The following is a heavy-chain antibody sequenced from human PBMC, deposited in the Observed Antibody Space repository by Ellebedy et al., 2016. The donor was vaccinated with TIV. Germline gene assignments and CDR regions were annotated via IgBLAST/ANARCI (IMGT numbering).Heavy chain of an antibody. D-gene: IGHD3-9*01. CDR3: ARSRRNYDILN. Sequence: GESLKISCAASGFTFSSYSMNWVRQAPGKGLEWVSSISSSSSYIYYADSVKGRFTISRDNAKNSLYLQMNSLRAEDTAVYYCARSRRNYDILNWGQGTLVTVSS. CDR2: ISSSSSYI. CDR1: GFTFSSYS. J-gene: IGHJ4*02. V-gene: IGHV3-21*01.